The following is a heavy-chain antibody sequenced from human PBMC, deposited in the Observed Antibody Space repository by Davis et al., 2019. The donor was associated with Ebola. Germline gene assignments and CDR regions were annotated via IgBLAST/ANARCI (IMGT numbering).Heavy chain of an antibody. CDR3: AKGNNWNSPFDY. J-gene: IGHJ4*02. Sequence: GGSLRLSCAASGFTFTTYSMNWVRQAPGKGLEWVSSISGSSSYIFYADSVKGRFTISRDNSKNTLYLQMNSLRAEDTAVYYCAKGNNWNSPFDYWGQGTLVTVSS. V-gene: IGHV3-21*01. CDR2: ISGSSSYI. D-gene: IGHD1-20*01. CDR1: GFTFTTYS.